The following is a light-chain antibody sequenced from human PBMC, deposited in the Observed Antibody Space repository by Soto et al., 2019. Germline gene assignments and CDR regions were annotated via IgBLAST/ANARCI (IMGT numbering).Light chain of an antibody. CDR2: AAS. V-gene: IGKV1-27*01. Sequence: DIQMTQSPSSLSASVGDRVTITCRASQGISNHLAWYQQKPGKVPKLLIYAASTLQSGVPSRFSGSGSGTDFTLTSSSLQSEDVATYYCQKYNSAPWTFGQGTKVEIK. CDR3: QKYNSAPWT. CDR1: QGISNH. J-gene: IGKJ1*01.